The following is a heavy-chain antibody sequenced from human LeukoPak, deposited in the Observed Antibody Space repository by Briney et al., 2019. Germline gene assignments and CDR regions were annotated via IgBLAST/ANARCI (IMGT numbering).Heavy chain of an antibody. CDR3: ARLRNYCDY. V-gene: IGHV4-59*01. CDR2: IYSSGST. Sequence: SETLSLTSTVSGDSISGYYWTWMRQPPGKGLEWIGYIYSSGSTKYNPSLESRLSISIDTSKNQFSLKLSSVTAADTAVYFCARLRNYCDYWGQGTLVTVSS. J-gene: IGHJ4*02. D-gene: IGHD4-17*01. CDR1: GDSISGYY.